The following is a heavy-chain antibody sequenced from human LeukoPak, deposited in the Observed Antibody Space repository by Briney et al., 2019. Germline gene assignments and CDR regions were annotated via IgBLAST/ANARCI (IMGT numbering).Heavy chain of an antibody. CDR3: ARDVATTHYFDY. J-gene: IGHJ4*02. CDR2: IFYSGST. Sequence: SETLSLTCTVSRGSISNGGCYWSWIRQHPGKGLEWIGYIFYSGSTYYNPSLKSRLTVSIDTSKNQFSLKLSSVTAAVTAVYYCARDVATTHYFDYWGQGTLVTVSS. V-gene: IGHV4-31*03. CDR1: RGSISNGGCY. D-gene: IGHD1-26*01.